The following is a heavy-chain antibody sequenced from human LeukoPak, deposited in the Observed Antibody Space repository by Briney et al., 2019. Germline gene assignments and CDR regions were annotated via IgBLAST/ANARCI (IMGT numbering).Heavy chain of an antibody. D-gene: IGHD2-2*01. CDR3: ARSGPHCSSTSCYRVYYYYYMDV. CDR2: ISSSGSTI. Sequence: GGSLRLSCAASGFTFSDYYMSWIRQAPGKGLEWVSYISSSGSTIYYADSVKGRFTISRDNAKNSLYLQMNSLRAEDTAVYYCARSGPHCSSTSCYRVYYYYYMDVWGKGTTVTVS. CDR1: GFTFSDYY. J-gene: IGHJ6*03. V-gene: IGHV3-11*04.